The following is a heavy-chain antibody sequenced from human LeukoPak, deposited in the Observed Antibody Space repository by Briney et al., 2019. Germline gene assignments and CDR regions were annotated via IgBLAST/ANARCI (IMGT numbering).Heavy chain of an antibody. CDR3: ARGQRRHDFWSGYFGDGWFDP. CDR2: IYYSGST. V-gene: IGHV4-59*01. Sequence: SETLSLTCTVSGGSISSYYWSWIRQPPGEGLEWIGYIYYSGSTNYNPSLKSRVTISVDTSKNQSSLKLSSVTAADTAVYYCARGQRRHDFWSGYFGDGWFDPWGQGTLVTVSS. CDR1: GGSISSYY. J-gene: IGHJ5*02. D-gene: IGHD3-3*01.